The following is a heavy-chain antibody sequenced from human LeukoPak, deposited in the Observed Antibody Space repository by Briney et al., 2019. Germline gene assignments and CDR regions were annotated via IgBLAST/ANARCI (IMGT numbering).Heavy chain of an antibody. CDR1: GGSFSGYY. J-gene: IGHJ4*02. D-gene: IGHD3-22*01. Sequence: SETLSLTCAVYGGSFSGYYWSWIRQPPGKGLEWIGEINHSGSTYYNPSLKSRVTISVDTSKNQFSLKLSSVTAADTAVYYCARPEYYYDSSGYEYWGQGTLVTVSS. CDR3: ARPEYYYDSSGYEY. V-gene: IGHV4-34*01. CDR2: INHSGST.